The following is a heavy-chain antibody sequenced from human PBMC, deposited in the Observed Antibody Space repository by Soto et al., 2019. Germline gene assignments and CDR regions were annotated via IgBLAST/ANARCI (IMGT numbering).Heavy chain of an antibody. D-gene: IGHD2-2*01. J-gene: IGHJ4*02. CDR1: GFTYSAYY. CDR2: IKDDGTKT. CDR3: ASLNWEVPATGP. Sequence: EVQLVESGGGLVQPGGSLRLSCSASGFTYSAYYMNWVRQAPGKGLEWVANIKDDGTKTFYADSVRGRFNISRDNAKNSLYLQMNSLRAEDTAVYYCASLNWEVPATGPWGRGTLVTVSS. V-gene: IGHV3-7*03.